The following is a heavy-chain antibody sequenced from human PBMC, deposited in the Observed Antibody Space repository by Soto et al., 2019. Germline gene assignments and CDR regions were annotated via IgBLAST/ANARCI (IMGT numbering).Heavy chain of an antibody. V-gene: IGHV4-34*01. J-gene: IGHJ5*02. D-gene: IGHD3-10*01. CDR1: GGSFSGYY. Sequence: SETLSLTCAVYGGSFSGYYWSWIRQPPGKGLEWIGEINHSGSTNYNPSLKSRVTISVDTSKNQFSLKLSSVTAADTAVYYCVGGKSGLYNWFDPWGQGTLVTVSS. CDR2: INHSGST. CDR3: VGGKSGLYNWFDP.